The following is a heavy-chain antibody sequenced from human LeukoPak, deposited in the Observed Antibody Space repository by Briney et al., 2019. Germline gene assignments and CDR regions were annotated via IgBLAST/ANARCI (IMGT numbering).Heavy chain of an antibody. J-gene: IGHJ4*02. CDR1: GVSISSNNW. V-gene: IGHV4-4*02. D-gene: IGHD5-18*01. CDR2: IYHDGST. CDR3: ARDRGGYTYSHDY. Sequence: PSETLSLTCAVSGVSISSNNWWIWVRQSPEKGLEWIGEIYHDGSTNYNPSLKSRVTISMDKSKNQLSLKLNFVTAADTAVYYCARDRGGYTYSHDYWGQGTLVTVSS.